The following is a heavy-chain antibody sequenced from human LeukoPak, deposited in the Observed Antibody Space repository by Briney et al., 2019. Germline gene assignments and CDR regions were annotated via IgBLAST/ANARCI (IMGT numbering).Heavy chain of an antibody. Sequence: ASVKVSCKASGYTFTSYFMHWVRQAPGQGLEWMGIINPSDGSTSYAQKFQGRVTMTRDTSTSTVYMELSSLRSEDTAVYYCARDRGSGWYYFDYWGQGTLVTVSS. CDR1: GYTFTSYF. CDR3: ARDRGSGWYYFDY. J-gene: IGHJ4*02. D-gene: IGHD6-19*01. V-gene: IGHV1-46*01. CDR2: INPSDGST.